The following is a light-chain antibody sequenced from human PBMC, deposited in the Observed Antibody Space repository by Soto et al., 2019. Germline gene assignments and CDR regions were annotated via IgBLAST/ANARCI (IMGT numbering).Light chain of an antibody. V-gene: IGLV2-23*02. J-gene: IGLJ1*01. CDR3: YSYAGNSIYV. Sequence: QSVLTQPASVSGSPGQSITISCTGTNSDIGSYNFVSWYQQHPGRAPKLIMSEVNIRPSGVSNRFSGSKSGHTASLTISGLQPEDEADYYCYSYAGNSIYVFGTGTKVTVL. CDR2: EVN. CDR1: NSDIGSYNF.